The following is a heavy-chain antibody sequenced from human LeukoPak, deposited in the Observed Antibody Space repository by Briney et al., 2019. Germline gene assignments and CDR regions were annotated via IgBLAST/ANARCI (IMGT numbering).Heavy chain of an antibody. V-gene: IGHV3-48*03. CDR2: ISVRAGTI. Sequence: PGGSLRLSCAASGFGFGQYEMNWVRQAPGKGLEWIAYISVRAGTIYYGDSVKGRFTISRDNAKNSLYLQMNSLRAEDTAVYYCARSYDLSPDYWGQGTLVTVSS. CDR1: GFGFGQYE. D-gene: IGHD2/OR15-2a*01. J-gene: IGHJ4*02. CDR3: ARSYDLSPDY.